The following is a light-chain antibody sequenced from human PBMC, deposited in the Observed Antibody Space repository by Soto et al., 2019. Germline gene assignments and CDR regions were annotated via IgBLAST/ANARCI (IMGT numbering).Light chain of an antibody. Sequence: DIQMTQSPSTLSASVGDRVTITCRASQSISTWWAWYQQKPGKAPKLLIYKASNLEGGVPSRFSGSGSGTEFNITISSLQPDDFATYYCQQYNTYPLTFGGGTTVEIK. J-gene: IGKJ4*01. CDR2: KAS. CDR3: QQYNTYPLT. V-gene: IGKV1-5*03. CDR1: QSISTW.